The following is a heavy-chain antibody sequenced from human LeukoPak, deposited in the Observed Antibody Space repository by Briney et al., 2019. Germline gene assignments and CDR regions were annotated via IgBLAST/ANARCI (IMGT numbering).Heavy chain of an antibody. CDR2: ISYDGSNK. Sequence: GGSLRLSCAASGLTFSSYAMHWVRQAPGKGLEWVAVISYDGSNKYYADSVKGRFTISRDNSKNTLYLQMNSLRAEDTAVYYCARAPDIVATITYWGQGTLVTVSS. D-gene: IGHD5-12*01. J-gene: IGHJ4*02. CDR1: GLTFSSYA. CDR3: ARAPDIVATITY. V-gene: IGHV3-30-3*01.